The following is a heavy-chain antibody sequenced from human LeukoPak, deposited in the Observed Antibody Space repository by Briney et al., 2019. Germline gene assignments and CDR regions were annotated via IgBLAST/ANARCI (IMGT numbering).Heavy chain of an antibody. CDR3: AKASAMIVVVSKHFDY. CDR1: GFTFSSYG. Sequence: GGSLRLSCAASGFTFSSYGMHWVRQAPGKGLEWVAFIRYDGSNKYYADSVKGRFTISRDNSKNTLYLQMNSLRAEDTAVYYCAKASAMIVVVSKHFDYWGQGTLVTVSS. CDR2: IRYDGSNK. J-gene: IGHJ4*02. D-gene: IGHD3-22*01. V-gene: IGHV3-30*02.